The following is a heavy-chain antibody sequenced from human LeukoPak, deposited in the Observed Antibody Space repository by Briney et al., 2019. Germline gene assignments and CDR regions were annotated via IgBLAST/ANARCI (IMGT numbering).Heavy chain of an antibody. CDR2: ISYIGST. Sequence: PSETLSLTCVVSGDSFSSHYWTWIRQSPGKGLEWIGYISYIGSTNYNPSLKSRVTISIDTSKNQFSLKLRSVTAADTAVYYCAREGYYGSGSYDYWGQGTLVTVSS. CDR1: GDSFSSHY. J-gene: IGHJ4*02. V-gene: IGHV4-59*11. D-gene: IGHD3-10*01. CDR3: AREGYYGSGSYDY.